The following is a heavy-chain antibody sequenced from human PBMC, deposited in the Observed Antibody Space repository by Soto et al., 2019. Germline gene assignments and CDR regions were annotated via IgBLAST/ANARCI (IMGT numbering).Heavy chain of an antibody. CDR2: LYWDDDK. CDR1: GFSLSTSGVG. Sequence: QITLKESGPTLVKPTQTLTLTCSFSGFSLSTSGVGVGWIRQPPGKGLEWLALLYWDDDKRYSPSLKSRLTTTRCTSKHQVVLTMTKMDPVDTATYCCAHAGYSSGWTFDYWGQGTLVTVSS. J-gene: IGHJ4*02. V-gene: IGHV2-5*02. D-gene: IGHD6-19*01. CDR3: AHAGYSSGWTFDY.